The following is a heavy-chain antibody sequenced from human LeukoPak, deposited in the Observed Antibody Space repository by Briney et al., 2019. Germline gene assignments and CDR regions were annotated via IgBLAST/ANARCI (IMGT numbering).Heavy chain of an antibody. CDR3: AKGIYSSGWSYFDY. CDR1: GFTFSNSA. J-gene: IGHJ4*01. V-gene: IGHV3-23*01. CDR2: LSGSGITT. D-gene: IGHD6-19*01. Sequence: GGAPRLSWAASGFTFSNSAMSWVRQAPGKGLELVSTLSGSGITTYYADSVKGRFTISRDNSKNTLYLQMNSLRAEDTAVYYCAKGIYSSGWSYFDYWGHGTLVTVSS.